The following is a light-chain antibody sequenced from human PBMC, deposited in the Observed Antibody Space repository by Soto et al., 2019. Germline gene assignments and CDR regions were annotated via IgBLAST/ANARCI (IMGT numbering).Light chain of an antibody. V-gene: IGLV1-44*01. J-gene: IGLJ1*01. CDR1: SSNIGSRT. CDR2: NNN. Sequence: QSVRTQPPSASGAPGQRVTISCSGSSSNIGSRTVNWYQQRPGTAPKLLISNNNQRPSGVPDRFSGSKSGTSASLAISGLQSEDEADYYCAAWDDSLNAYVFGIGTKVTVL. CDR3: AAWDDSLNAYV.